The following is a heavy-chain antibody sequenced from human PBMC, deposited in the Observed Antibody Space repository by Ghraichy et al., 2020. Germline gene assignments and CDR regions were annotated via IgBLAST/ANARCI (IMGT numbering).Heavy chain of an antibody. CDR3: ARYWASSGYYFYY. CDR2: IYYSGST. J-gene: IGHJ4*02. V-gene: IGHV4-59*01. CDR1: GGSISSYY. D-gene: IGHD3-22*01. Sequence: SETLSLTCTVSGGSISSYYWSWIRQPPGKGLEWIGYIYYSGSTNYNPSLKSRVTISVDTSKNQFSLKLSSVTAADTAVYYCARYWASSGYYFYYWGQGTLVTVSS.